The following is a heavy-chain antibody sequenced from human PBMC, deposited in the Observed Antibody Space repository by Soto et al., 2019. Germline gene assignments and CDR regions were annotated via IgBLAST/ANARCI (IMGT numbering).Heavy chain of an antibody. V-gene: IGHV3-9*01. CDR2: ISWNGDAT. Sequence: EVQLVESGGGLVQPGGSLRLSRAASGFTFDDYAIHWVRQIPGKGLEWVSGISWNGDATGYADSVKGRFTISRDNAKNSLYLQMDSLKTEDTAMYYCANIPLYGSGFDCWGQGTLVTVSS. J-gene: IGHJ4*02. CDR3: ANIPLYGSGFDC. D-gene: IGHD3-10*01. CDR1: GFTFDDYA.